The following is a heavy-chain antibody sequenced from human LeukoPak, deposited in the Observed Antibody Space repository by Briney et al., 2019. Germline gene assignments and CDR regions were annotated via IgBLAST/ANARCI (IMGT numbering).Heavy chain of an antibody. Sequence: GGSLRLSCAASGFTFSSYAMNWVRQAPGKGLEWISYISSSSSTMYYADSVKGRFTISRDNAKNSLYLQMNSLRVEDAAVYYRARDKMGIDYWGQGTLVSVSS. CDR3: ARDKMGIDY. CDR1: GFTFSSYA. V-gene: IGHV3-48*01. D-gene: IGHD7-27*01. J-gene: IGHJ4*02. CDR2: ISSSSSTM.